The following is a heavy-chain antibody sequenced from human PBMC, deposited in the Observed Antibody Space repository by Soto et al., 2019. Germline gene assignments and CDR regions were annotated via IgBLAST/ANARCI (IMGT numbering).Heavy chain of an antibody. CDR2: IYPGDSDT. CDR3: ARQRPYEYSGLNDAFDI. V-gene: IGHV5-51*01. J-gene: IGHJ3*02. CDR1: GYSFTSYW. Sequence: PGESLKISCKGSGYSFTSYWIGWVRQMPGKGLEWMGIIYPGDSDTRYSPSFQGQVTISADKSISTAYLQCSSLKASDTAMYYCARQRPYEYSGLNDAFDIWGQGTMVTGSS. D-gene: IGHD6-6*01.